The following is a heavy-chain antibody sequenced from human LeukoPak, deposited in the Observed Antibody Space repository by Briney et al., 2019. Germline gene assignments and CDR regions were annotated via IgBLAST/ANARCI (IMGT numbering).Heavy chain of an antibody. CDR3: ARGGVSYLSQKPGFDY. Sequence: GGSLRLSCAASGFTFSSYSMNWVRQAPGNRLEWVSSISSSSSYIYYADSVKGRFTISRDNAKNSLYLQMNSLRAEDTAVYYCARGGVSYLSQKPGFDYWGQGTLVTVSS. V-gene: IGHV3-21*01. CDR2: ISSSSSYI. D-gene: IGHD1-14*01. J-gene: IGHJ4*02. CDR1: GFTFSSYS.